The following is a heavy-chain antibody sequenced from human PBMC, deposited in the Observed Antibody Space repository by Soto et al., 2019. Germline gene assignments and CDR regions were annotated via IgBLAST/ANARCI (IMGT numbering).Heavy chain of an antibody. J-gene: IGHJ5*02. D-gene: IGHD2-21*02. V-gene: IGHV4-30-2*02. CDR3: ARSDLHLRWFDP. CDR2: IYHSGST. CDR1: GGSISRGGYS. Sequence: PSETLSLTCAVSGGSISRGGYSWSWIRQPPGKGLEWIGYIYHSGSTYYNPSLKSRVTISVDRSKNQFSLKLSSVTAADTAVYYCARSDLHLRWFDPWGQGTLVTVSS.